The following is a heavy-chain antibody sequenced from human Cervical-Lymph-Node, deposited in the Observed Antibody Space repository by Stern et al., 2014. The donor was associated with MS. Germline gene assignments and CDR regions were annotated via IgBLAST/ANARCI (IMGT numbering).Heavy chain of an antibody. D-gene: IGHD2-2*01. CDR3: ARDRDIVVVPASYYYYGMDV. V-gene: IGHV3-30*01. J-gene: IGHJ6*02. CDR2: ISYDGSNK. Sequence: VQLVESGGGVVQPGRSLRLSCAASGFTFSSYAMHWVRQAPGQGLEWVAVISYDGSNKYYADSVKGRFTISRDNSKNTLYLQMNSLRAEDTAVYYCARDRDIVVVPASYYYYGMDVWGQGTTVTVSS. CDR1: GFTFSSYA.